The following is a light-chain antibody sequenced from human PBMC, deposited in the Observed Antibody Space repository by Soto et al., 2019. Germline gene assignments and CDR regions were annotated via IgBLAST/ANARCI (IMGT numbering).Light chain of an antibody. CDR1: QSVSSTY. CDR3: QQYATSPWT. Sequence: EIVLTQSPGTLSLSPGERATLSCRASQSVSSTYLAWYQQKPGQAPRLLIHGASNRAGGVPDRVSGSGSGTAFTLTISRLEPEDFALYYCQQYATSPWTFGQGTKVDIK. V-gene: IGKV3-20*01. J-gene: IGKJ1*01. CDR2: GAS.